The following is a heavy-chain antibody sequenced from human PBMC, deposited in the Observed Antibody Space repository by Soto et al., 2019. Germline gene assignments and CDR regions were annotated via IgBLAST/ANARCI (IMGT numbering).Heavy chain of an antibody. CDR1: GFTFKTDW. CDR3: AMDLSPSCGVGWWAALDL. J-gene: IGHJ3*01. Sequence: EVQLVESGGGMVQPGRSLRLSCVGSGFTFKTDWMTWVRQGPGKGLEWVANIKGDGTKENYVDSVKGRFTISRDNAKNSLYLQMNSLRVEDTAVYYCAMDLSPSCGVGWWAALDLCGQGTVVPVSS. D-gene: IGHD2-21*01. V-gene: IGHV3-7*04. CDR2: IKGDGTKE.